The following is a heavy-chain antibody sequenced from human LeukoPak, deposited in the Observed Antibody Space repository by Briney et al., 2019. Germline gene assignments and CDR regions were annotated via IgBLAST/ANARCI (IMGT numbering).Heavy chain of an antibody. CDR1: GYRFTGYY. J-gene: IGHJ4*02. CDR3: ARDPGHDTSNYGGLDF. CDR2: INPKSGDP. Sequence: ASVKVSCKTSGYRFTGYYMHWVRQAPGQGLEWMGWINPKSGDPIYVQKFQGRDTLTRDTSIDTVYLELSSLKSDDTAVYYCARDPGHDTSNYGGLDFWGQGTLVTVSS. V-gene: IGHV1-2*02. D-gene: IGHD4-11*01.